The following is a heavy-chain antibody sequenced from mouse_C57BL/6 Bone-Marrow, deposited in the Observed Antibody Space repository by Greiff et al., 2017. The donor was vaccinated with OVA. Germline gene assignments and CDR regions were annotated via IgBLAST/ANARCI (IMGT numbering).Heavy chain of an antibody. Sequence: QVQLQQSGAELVRPGTSVKMSCKASGYTFTNYWIGWAKQRPGHGLEWIGDIYPGGGYTNYNEKFKGKATLTADKSSSTAYMQFSSLTSEDSAISYCARGGDYDGEVWFAYWGQGTLVTVSA. CDR1: GYTFTNYW. CDR2: IYPGGGYT. J-gene: IGHJ3*01. V-gene: IGHV1-63*01. D-gene: IGHD2-4*01. CDR3: ARGGDYDGEVWFAY.